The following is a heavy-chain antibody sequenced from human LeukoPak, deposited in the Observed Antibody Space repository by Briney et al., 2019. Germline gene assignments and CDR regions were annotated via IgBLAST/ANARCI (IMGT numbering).Heavy chain of an antibody. CDR2: ISGRSSHI. D-gene: IGHD6-25*01. J-gene: IGHJ4*02. Sequence: GGSLRLSCTASGFTFSDYDMNWVSLAPGKGLEWVSSISGRSSHIYYTDSAKGRFTISRDNAKNSLYLQMNSLRAEDTAVYYCARAFPPLRTSAAGDFWGQGTLVTVST. CDR1: GFTFSDYD. CDR3: ARAFPPLRTSAAGDF. V-gene: IGHV3-21*06.